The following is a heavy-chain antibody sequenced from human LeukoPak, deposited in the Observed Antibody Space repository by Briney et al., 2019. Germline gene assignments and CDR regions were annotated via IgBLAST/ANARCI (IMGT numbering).Heavy chain of an antibody. Sequence: GGSLRLSCAASGFTFSSSGMHWVRQAPGKGLEWVAFIRYDGVDTFYVDSVKGRFTISRDNSKNTLYLQMNSLRPEDTAVYYCAEDLGVWGQGTMVTVSS. CDR1: GFTFSSSG. J-gene: IGHJ3*01. CDR2: IRYDGVDT. CDR3: AEDLGV. V-gene: IGHV3-30*02.